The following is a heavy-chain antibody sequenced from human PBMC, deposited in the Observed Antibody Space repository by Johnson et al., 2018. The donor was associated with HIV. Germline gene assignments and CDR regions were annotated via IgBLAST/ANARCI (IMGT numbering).Heavy chain of an antibody. CDR1: GFTFSSYG. CDR2: IRYDGSNK. V-gene: IGHV3-30*02. CDR3: AKDYNFWSGYTATGVGGFDI. J-gene: IGHJ3*02. Sequence: QVQLVESGGGVVQPGGSLRLSCAASGFTFSSYGMHWVRQAPGKGLEWVAFIRYDGSNKYYADSVKGRFTISRDNSKNTLYLQMNSLRAEDTAVYYCAKDYNFWSGYTATGVGGFDIWGQGTMVTVSS. D-gene: IGHD3-3*01.